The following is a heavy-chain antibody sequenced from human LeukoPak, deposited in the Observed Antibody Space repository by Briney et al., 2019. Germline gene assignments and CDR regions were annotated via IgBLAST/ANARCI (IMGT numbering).Heavy chain of an antibody. Sequence: GSLRLSCEASGLTFSSNDMHWVRQATGKGLEWVSGIGTPGDTYYAGSVKGRFTISRENAKNSLYLQMNSLRAGHTAVYYCARRVGNRFDPWGQGTLVTVSS. CDR1: GLTFSSND. D-gene: IGHD1-26*01. CDR2: IGTPGDT. CDR3: ARRVGNRFDP. V-gene: IGHV3-13*01. J-gene: IGHJ5*02.